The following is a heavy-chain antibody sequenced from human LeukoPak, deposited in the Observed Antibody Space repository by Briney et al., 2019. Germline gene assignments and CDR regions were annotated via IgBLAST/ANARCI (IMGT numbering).Heavy chain of an antibody. CDR2: IYYSGST. CDR1: GGSISSSSYY. J-gene: IGHJ5*02. Sequence: KSSETLSLTCTVSGGSISSSSYYWGWIRQPPGKGLEWIGSIYYSGSTYYNPSLKSRVTISVDTSKNQFSLKLSSVTAADTAVYYCARRYRRKSWFDPWGQGTLVTVSS. D-gene: IGHD1-14*01. V-gene: IGHV4-39*07. CDR3: ARRYRRKSWFDP.